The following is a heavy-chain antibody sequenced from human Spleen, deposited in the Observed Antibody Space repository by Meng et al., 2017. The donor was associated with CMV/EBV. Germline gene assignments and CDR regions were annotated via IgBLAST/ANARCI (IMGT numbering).Heavy chain of an antibody. Sequence: GFIFSSYGMHWVRQAPGKGLEWVAFIRYDGSNKYYADSVKGRFTISRDNSKNTLSLQMNSLRAEDTAVYYCAKGLRFLEWLSNCFDPWGQGTLVTVSS. J-gene: IGHJ5*02. CDR3: AKGLRFLEWLSNCFDP. CDR1: GFIFSSYG. D-gene: IGHD3-3*01. CDR2: IRYDGSNK. V-gene: IGHV3-30*02.